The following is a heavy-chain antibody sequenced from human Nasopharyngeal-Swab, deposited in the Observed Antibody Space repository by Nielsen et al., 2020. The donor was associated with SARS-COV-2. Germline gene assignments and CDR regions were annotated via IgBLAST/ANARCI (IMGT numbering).Heavy chain of an antibody. CDR3: ARDSQLELRSADYYYYSMDV. Sequence: GESLKISCAASGFTFSSYWMSWVRQAPGKGLEWVANIKQDGSEKYYVDSVKGRFTISRDNAKNSLYLQMNSLRAEDTAVYYCARDSQLELRSADYYYYSMDVWGQGTTVTVSS. D-gene: IGHD1-7*01. CDR1: GFTFSSYW. V-gene: IGHV3-7*03. CDR2: IKQDGSEK. J-gene: IGHJ6*02.